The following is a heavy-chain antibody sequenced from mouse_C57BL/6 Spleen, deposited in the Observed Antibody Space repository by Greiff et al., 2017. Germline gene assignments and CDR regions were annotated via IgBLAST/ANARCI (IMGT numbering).Heavy chain of an antibody. J-gene: IGHJ2*01. D-gene: IGHD1-1*01. V-gene: IGHV1-82*01. Sequence: QVQLQQSGPELVKPGASVKISCKASGYAFSSSWMNWVKQRPGKGLEWIGRIYPGDGDTNYNGKFKGKATLTADKSSSTAYMQLSSLTSEDSAVYFCARPALYYGSSHFDYWGQGTTLTVSS. CDR1: GYAFSSSW. CDR3: ARPALYYGSSHFDY. CDR2: IYPGDGDT.